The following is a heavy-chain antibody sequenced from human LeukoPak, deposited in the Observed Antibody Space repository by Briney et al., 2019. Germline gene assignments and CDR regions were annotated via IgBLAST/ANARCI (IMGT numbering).Heavy chain of an antibody. D-gene: IGHD2-21*01. J-gene: IGHJ4*02. V-gene: IGHV3-30*18. Sequence: GGSLRLSCAASGFTFSSYGMHWVRQAPGKGLEWVAVISYDGSNKYYADSVKGRFTISRDNSKNTLYLQMNSLRAEDTAVYYCAKDQVPVSCDYFDYWGQGTLVTVSS. CDR3: AKDQVPVSCDYFDY. CDR2: ISYDGSNK. CDR1: GFTFSSYG.